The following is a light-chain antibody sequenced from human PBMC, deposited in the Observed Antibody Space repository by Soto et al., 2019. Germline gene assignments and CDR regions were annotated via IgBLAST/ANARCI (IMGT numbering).Light chain of an antibody. V-gene: IGKV3-15*01. CDR3: QQYQHWPPLT. CDR1: QSISVD. J-gene: IGKJ1*01. CDR2: GAS. Sequence: IVMTQSPATLSVSPGERATLSCRASQSISVDLAWYQVKPGQAPRLLIYGASTMAARTPARFSGSGFGTAFTLPISSLQSDDFVVYYCQQYQHWPPLTFGQGTKVEIK.